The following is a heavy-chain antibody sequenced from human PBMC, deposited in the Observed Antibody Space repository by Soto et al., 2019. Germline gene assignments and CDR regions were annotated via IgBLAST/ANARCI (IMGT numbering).Heavy chain of an antibody. CDR2: INHSGST. D-gene: IGHD5-18*01. V-gene: IGHV4-34*01. CDR3: AGAPGYSYGYPFDY. Sequence: ASETLSLTCAVYGGSFSGYYWSWIRQPPGKGLEWIGEINHSGSTNYNPSLKSRVTISVDTSKNQFSLKLSSVTAADTAVYYCAGAPGYSYGYPFDYWGQGTLVTVSS. J-gene: IGHJ4*02. CDR1: GGSFSGYY.